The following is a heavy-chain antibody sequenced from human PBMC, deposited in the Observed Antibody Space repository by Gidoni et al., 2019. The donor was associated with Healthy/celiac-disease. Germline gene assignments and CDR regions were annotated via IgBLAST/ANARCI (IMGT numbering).Heavy chain of an antibody. V-gene: IGHV4-34*01. Sequence: QVQLQQWGAGLLKPSETLSLTCAVYGGSFSGSYWSWIRQPPGKGLEWIGEINHSGSTNYNPSLKSRVTISVDTSKNQFSLKLSSVTAADTAVYYCARGFGSWLAAARRRNWFDPWGQGTLVTVSS. CDR1: GGSFSGSY. CDR2: INHSGST. CDR3: ARGFGSWLAAARRRNWFDP. J-gene: IGHJ5*02. D-gene: IGHD6-13*01.